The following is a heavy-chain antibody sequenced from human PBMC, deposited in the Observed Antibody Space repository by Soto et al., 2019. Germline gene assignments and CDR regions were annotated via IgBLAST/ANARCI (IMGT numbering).Heavy chain of an antibody. J-gene: IGHJ4*02. Sequence: QVQLQESGPGLVKPSETLPLTCTVSGGSISSYYWSWIRQPPGKGLEWIGYIYYSGSTNYNPSLKSRVTISVDTSKNQFSLKLSSVTAADTAVYYCARGGAVAGTLFDYWGQGTLVTVSS. CDR3: ARGGAVAGTLFDY. CDR2: IYYSGST. D-gene: IGHD6-19*01. CDR1: GGSISSYY. V-gene: IGHV4-59*01.